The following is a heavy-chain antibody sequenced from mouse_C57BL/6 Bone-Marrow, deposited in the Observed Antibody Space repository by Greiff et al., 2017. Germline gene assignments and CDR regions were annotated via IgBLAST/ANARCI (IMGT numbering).Heavy chain of an antibody. CDR2: IYPRSGNT. V-gene: IGHV1-81*01. CDR1: GYTFTSYG. Sequence: QVQLQQSGAELARPGASVKLSCKASGYTFTSYGISWVKQRTGQGLEWIGEIYPRSGNTYYNEKFKGKATLTADKSSSTAYMVLRSLTSEDSAVYCCARGEASYYYGSKGMDYWGQGTSVTVSS. CDR3: ARGEASYYYGSKGMDY. D-gene: IGHD1-1*01. J-gene: IGHJ4*01.